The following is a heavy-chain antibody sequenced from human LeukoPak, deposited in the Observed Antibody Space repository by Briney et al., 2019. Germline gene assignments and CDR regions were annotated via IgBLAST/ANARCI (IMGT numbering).Heavy chain of an antibody. J-gene: IGHJ4*02. CDR3: ARAGSIRFDY. V-gene: IGHV1-18*04. D-gene: IGHD1-26*01. CDR2: ISAYNGNT. CDR1: GYTFTGYY. Sequence: ASVKVSCKASGYTFTGYYMHWVRQAPGQGLEWMGWISAYNGNTNYAQKLQGRVTMTTDTSTSTAYMELRSLRSDDTAVYYCARAGSIRFDYWGQGTLVTVSS.